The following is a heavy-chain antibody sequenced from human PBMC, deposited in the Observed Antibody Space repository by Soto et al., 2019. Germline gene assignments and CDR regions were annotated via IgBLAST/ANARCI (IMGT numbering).Heavy chain of an antibody. CDR1: GFTFSRYM. V-gene: IGHV3-48*01. Sequence: GGSLRLSCAASGFTFSRYMMNWVRQAPGKGLEWVASISRSSSTIYYADSVKGRFTISRDNAKNSLSLQMNSLRGDDTAVYYCARTVIAASGTMSGMDVWGQGTTVTVSS. J-gene: IGHJ6*02. D-gene: IGHD6-13*01. CDR3: ARTVIAASGTMSGMDV. CDR2: ISRSSSTI.